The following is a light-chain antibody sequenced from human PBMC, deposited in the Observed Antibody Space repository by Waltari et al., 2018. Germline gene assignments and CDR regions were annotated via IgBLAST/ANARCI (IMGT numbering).Light chain of an antibody. CDR2: EVS. CDR1: SSDVGSYNR. CDR3: SSYTSSGTHWV. Sequence: QSALTQPPSVSGSPGQSVTISCTGTSSDVGSYNRVSWYQQPPGTAPKLMIYEVSNRPSGVPDRFSGSKSGNTASLTISGLQAEDEADYYCSSYTSSGTHWVFGGGTKLTVL. J-gene: IGLJ3*02. V-gene: IGLV2-18*02.